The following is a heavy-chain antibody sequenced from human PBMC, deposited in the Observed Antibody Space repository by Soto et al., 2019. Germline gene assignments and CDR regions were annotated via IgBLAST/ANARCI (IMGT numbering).Heavy chain of an antibody. J-gene: IGHJ4*02. Sequence: PGESLKISCKGSGYDFSTYYIGWVRQMPGKGLEWMGIIYPGDSDTRYSPSFQGQVTISADKSSSTAYLQWTSLKASDTAIYYCARLRAYSSANYYFDKWGQGTLVTVSS. CDR1: GYDFSTYY. D-gene: IGHD6-25*01. V-gene: IGHV5-51*01. CDR3: ARLRAYSSANYYFDK. CDR2: IYPGDSDT.